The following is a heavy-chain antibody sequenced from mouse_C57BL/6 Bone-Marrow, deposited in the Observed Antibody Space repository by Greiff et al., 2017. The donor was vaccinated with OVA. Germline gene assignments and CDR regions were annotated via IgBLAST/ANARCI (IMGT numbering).Heavy chain of an antibody. CDR3: ARRGYYGSSYWYFDV. V-gene: IGHV8-12*01. CDR1: GFLLSTSGMG. D-gene: IGHD1-1*01. CDR2: IYWDDDK. J-gene: IGHJ1*03. Sequence: QVTLKESGPGILQSSQTPRLTCSFPGFLLSTSGMGVSWIRQPSGKGLEWLAHIYWDDDKRYNPSLKSRLTISKDTSRNQVFLKITSVDTADTATYYCARRGYYGSSYWYFDVWGTGTTVTVSS.